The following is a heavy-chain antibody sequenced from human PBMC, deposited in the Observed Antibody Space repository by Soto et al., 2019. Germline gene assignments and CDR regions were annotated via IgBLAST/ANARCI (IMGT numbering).Heavy chain of an antibody. CDR1: RFTFRRYA. V-gene: IGHV3-23*01. D-gene: IGHD3-22*01. Sequence: GGSLRLSCAASRFTFRRYAMSWVRQAAWKWLEWVSAISVGGVSTYYAASVKGRFTISRDNSKNTLYLQMNSLRAEDTAVYYCAKEQGYDSSGYSRRAFDPWGQGSLVTVSS. CDR3: AKEQGYDSSGYSRRAFDP. CDR2: ISVGGVST. J-gene: IGHJ5*02.